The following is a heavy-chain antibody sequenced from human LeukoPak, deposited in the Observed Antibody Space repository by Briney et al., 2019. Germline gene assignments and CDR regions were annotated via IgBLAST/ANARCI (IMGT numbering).Heavy chain of an antibody. CDR1: GFTFSSYG. CDR3: AKHGAFDI. CDR2: ISYDGSNK. Sequence: GGSLRLSCAASGFTFSSYGMHWVRQAPGKGLEWVAVISYDGSNKYYADSVKGRFTISRDNSKNTLYLQMNSLRAEDTAVYYCAKHGAFDIWGQGTMVTVSS. J-gene: IGHJ3*02. V-gene: IGHV3-30*18.